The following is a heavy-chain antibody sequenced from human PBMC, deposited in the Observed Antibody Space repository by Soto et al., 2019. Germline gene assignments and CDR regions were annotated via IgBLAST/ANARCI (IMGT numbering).Heavy chain of an antibody. CDR1: GFTFSDFG. D-gene: IGHD3-10*01. V-gene: IGHV3-30*18. J-gene: IGHJ6*02. Sequence: PEGSLRLSCVASGFTFSDFGIHWVRQGPGKGLEWLAVISEDAETDFHADSVKGRFTVSRDNFKETLYLQMNSLTTGDSGVYFCAKAPFRRPYYFYGMDVWGQGTTVTVSS. CDR2: ISEDAETD. CDR3: AKAPFRRPYYFYGMDV.